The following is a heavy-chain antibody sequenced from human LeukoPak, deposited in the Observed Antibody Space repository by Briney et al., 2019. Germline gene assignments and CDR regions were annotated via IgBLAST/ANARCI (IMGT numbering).Heavy chain of an antibody. CDR2: IKSDGITI. J-gene: IGHJ4*02. CDR1: GFTFSNYM. CDR3: LRDLNWSLDQ. V-gene: IGHV3-74*01. Sequence: GGSLRLSYAAPGFTFSNYMMHWVRQAPGKGLVWVSRIKSDGITITYADSVKGRFTISRDNAKNTLYLQMNSLRAEDTAVYYCLRDLNWSLDQWGQGTLVTVSS. D-gene: IGHD1-20*01.